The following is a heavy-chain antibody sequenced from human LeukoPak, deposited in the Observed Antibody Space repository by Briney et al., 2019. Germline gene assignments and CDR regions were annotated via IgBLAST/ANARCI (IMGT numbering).Heavy chain of an antibody. J-gene: IGHJ4*02. Sequence: SEALSLTCAVYGGSFSGYYWSWIRQPPGKGLEWIGEINHSESTNYNPSLKSRVTISVDTSKNQFSLKLSSVTAADTAVYYCARHWFGETYDYWGQGTLVTVSS. CDR3: ARHWFGETYDY. V-gene: IGHV4-34*01. CDR2: INHSEST. D-gene: IGHD3-10*01. CDR1: GGSFSGYY.